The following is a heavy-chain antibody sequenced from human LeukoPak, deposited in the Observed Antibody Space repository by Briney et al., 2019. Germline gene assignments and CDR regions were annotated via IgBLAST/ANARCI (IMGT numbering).Heavy chain of an antibody. CDR1: GFTFDDYG. CDR3: VRDECGDCSEFDY. V-gene: IGHV3-20*04. D-gene: IGHD2-21*02. Sequence: PGGSLRLSCAASGFTFDDYGMSWVRQAPGKGLEWVSGINWNGGSTGYADSVKGRFTTSRDNTKNSLYLQMNSLRAEDTAVYYCVRDECGDCSEFDYWGQGTLVTVSS. J-gene: IGHJ4*02. CDR2: INWNGGST.